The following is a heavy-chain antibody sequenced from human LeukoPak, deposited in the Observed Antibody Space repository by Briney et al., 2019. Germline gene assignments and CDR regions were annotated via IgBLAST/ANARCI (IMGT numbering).Heavy chain of an antibody. D-gene: IGHD2-2*01. V-gene: IGHV3-74*01. CDR2: INSDGSST. J-gene: IGHJ4*02. CDR3: ASTERCSTTCPLDY. Sequence: SGGSLRLSCAASGLTFSRYWMHWVRQGPGKGLVWVSRINSDGSSTSYADSVKGRFTISRDNDKNTLYLQMDSLRAEDTAGYYCASTERCSTTCPLDYWGQGTLVTVSS. CDR1: GLTFSRYW.